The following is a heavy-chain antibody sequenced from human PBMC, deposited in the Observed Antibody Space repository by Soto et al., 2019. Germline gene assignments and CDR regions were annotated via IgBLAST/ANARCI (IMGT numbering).Heavy chain of an antibody. Sequence: GGSLSLSCAASGFTFSSYAMSWVRQAPGKGLEWVSAISGSGGSTYYADSVKGRFTISRDNSKNTLYLQMNSLRAEDTAVYYCAKAPDYGDYGGAYYFDYWGQGTLVTVSS. CDR1: GFTFSSYA. CDR2: ISGSGGST. D-gene: IGHD4-17*01. CDR3: AKAPDYGDYGGAYYFDY. V-gene: IGHV3-23*01. J-gene: IGHJ4*02.